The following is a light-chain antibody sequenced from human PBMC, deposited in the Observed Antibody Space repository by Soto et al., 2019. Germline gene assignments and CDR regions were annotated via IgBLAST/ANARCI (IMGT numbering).Light chain of an antibody. V-gene: IGKV1-39*01. Sequence: DIQMTQSPSSLSSSVLERFTITCRASQTISNFLNWYQQKPGKAPKLLIHGASTLQTGVPSRFTGSGSGTEFTLTISSLQPEDFAIYYCQQNFHTPPAFGQGTRLEIK. CDR3: QQNFHTPPA. J-gene: IGKJ5*01. CDR2: GAS. CDR1: QTISNF.